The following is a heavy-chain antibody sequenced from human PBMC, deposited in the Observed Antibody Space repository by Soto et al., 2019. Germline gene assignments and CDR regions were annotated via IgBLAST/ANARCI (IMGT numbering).Heavy chain of an antibody. D-gene: IGHD3-16*01. J-gene: IGHJ6*02. CDR3: AREGFRGVMSYYGMDV. Sequence: GASVKVSCKASGYTFTSYGISWVRQAPGQGLEWMGWISAYNGNTNYAQKLQGRVTMTTDTSTSTAYMELRSLRSDDTAVYYCAREGFRGVMSYYGMDVWGQGTKVTVSS. CDR2: ISAYNGNT. CDR1: GYTFTSYG. V-gene: IGHV1-18*01.